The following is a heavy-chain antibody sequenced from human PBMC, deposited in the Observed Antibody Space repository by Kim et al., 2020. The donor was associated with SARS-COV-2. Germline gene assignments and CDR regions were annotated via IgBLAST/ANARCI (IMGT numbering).Heavy chain of an antibody. CDR3: AKPGYYGSGSYYGMDV. CDR1: GFTFSSYA. J-gene: IGHJ6*02. D-gene: IGHD3-10*01. V-gene: IGHV3-23*01. Sequence: GGSLRLSCAASGFTFSSYAMSWVRQAPGKGLEWVSAISGSGGSTYYADSVKGRFTISRDNSKNTLYLQMNSLRAEDTAVYYCAKPGYYGSGSYYGMDVWGQGTTVTVSS. CDR2: ISGSGGST.